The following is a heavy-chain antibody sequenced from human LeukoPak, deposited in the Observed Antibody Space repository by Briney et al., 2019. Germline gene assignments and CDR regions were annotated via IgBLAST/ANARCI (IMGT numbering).Heavy chain of an antibody. V-gene: IGHV1-46*01. Sequence: ASVKVSCKASGYTFTSYDINWVRQAPGQGLEWMGIINPSGGSTSYAQKFQGRVTMTRDMSTSTVYMELSSLRSEDTAVYYCATVDQYYDILTGYYIPHYYYYMDVWGKGTTVTVSS. CDR1: GYTFTSYD. D-gene: IGHD3-9*01. J-gene: IGHJ6*03. CDR2: INPSGGST. CDR3: ATVDQYYDILTGYYIPHYYYYMDV.